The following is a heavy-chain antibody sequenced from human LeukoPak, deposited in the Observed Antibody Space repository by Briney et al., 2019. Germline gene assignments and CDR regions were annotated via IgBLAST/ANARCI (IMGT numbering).Heavy chain of an antibody. CDR3: ARFGLGVSGYDFSDY. V-gene: IGHV1-69*01. J-gene: IGHJ4*02. CDR1: GGTFSSYA. D-gene: IGHD5-12*01. Sequence: SVKVSCMASGGTFSSYAISWVRQAPGQGLEWMGGIIPIFGTANYAQKFQGRVTITADESTSTAYMELSSLRSEDTAVYYCARFGLGVSGYDFSDYWGQGTLVTVSS. CDR2: IIPIFGTA.